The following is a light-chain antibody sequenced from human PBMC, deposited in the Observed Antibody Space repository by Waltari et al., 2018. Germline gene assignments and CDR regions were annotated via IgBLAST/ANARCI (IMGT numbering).Light chain of an antibody. CDR3: QTGGHGTWV. CDR2: VNSDGSH. Sequence: QLVLTQSPSASASLGASVKLTCTLSSGHSSNVIAWHQQQAEKGPRYLMKVNSDGSHSKGDKIPDRFSGSSSGAERYLTISNLQSEDEADYYCQTGGHGTWVFGGGTKLTVL. CDR1: SGHSSNV. V-gene: IGLV4-69*01. J-gene: IGLJ3*02.